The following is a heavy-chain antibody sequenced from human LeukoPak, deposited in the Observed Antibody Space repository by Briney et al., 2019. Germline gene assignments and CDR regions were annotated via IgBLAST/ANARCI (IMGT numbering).Heavy chain of an antibody. D-gene: IGHD3-22*01. Sequence: SETLSLTCTVSGGSLSSYYWSWIRQPPGKGLEWIGYIYYSGSTNYNPSLKSRVTISVDTSKNQFSLKLSSVTAADTAVYYCARVEDSSVTGLFDYWGQGTLVTVSS. CDR1: GGSLSSYY. V-gene: IGHV4-59*01. CDR3: ARVEDSSVTGLFDY. J-gene: IGHJ4*02. CDR2: IYYSGST.